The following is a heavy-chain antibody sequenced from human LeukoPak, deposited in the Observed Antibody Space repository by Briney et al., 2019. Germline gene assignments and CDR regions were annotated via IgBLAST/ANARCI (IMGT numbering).Heavy chain of an antibody. D-gene: IGHD3-10*01. CDR2: ITRDGSTT. J-gene: IGHJ5*01. V-gene: IGHV3-74*03. Sequence: GGSLRLSCAASGSDFSSHSMHWVRQPPGEGLGWVSRITRDGSTTTYADSVKGRFTISRDNAKNTLYLQMNSLRVEERAVYYCTRSQYYNGSDSWGQGTLLAVSS. CDR3: TRSQYYNGSDS. CDR1: GSDFSSHS.